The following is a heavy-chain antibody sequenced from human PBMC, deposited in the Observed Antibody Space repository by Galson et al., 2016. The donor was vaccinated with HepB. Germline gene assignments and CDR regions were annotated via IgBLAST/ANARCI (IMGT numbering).Heavy chain of an antibody. CDR1: GFTFSSYS. CDR2: ISSSSSYI. D-gene: IGHD2-15*01. J-gene: IGHJ2*01. Sequence: SLRLSCAASGFTFSSYSTNWVRQAPGKGLEWVSSISSSSSYIYYADSVKGRFIISRDNATNSLYLQMNRLRAEDTAVYSCARVNTYCSGGSCYWDSYWYFDLWGRGTLVIVSS. V-gene: IGHV3-21*01. CDR3: ARVNTYCSGGSCYWDSYWYFDL.